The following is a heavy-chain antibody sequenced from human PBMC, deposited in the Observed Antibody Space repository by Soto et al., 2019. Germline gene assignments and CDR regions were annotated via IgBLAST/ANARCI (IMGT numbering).Heavy chain of an antibody. CDR1: GYSFTINW. CDR2: IYPGDSDT. V-gene: IGHV5-51*01. Sequence: GESLKISCKGFGYSFTINWIVWVRQMSGKGLEWMGTIYPGDSDTRYSPSFQGQVTISADKSISTAYLQWSSLKASDTATYYCARRYGDNSEIDYWGQGTLVTVSS. D-gene: IGHD4-17*01. CDR3: ARRYGDNSEIDY. J-gene: IGHJ4*02.